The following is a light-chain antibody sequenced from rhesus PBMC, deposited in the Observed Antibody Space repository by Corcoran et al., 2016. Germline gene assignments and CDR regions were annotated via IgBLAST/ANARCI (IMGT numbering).Light chain of an antibody. V-gene: IGKV1-18*01. J-gene: IGKJ1*01. CDR1: QGISSW. CDR2: AAS. Sequence: DIQMTQSPSSLSASVGDKVTITCRASQGISSWLAWYQQKPGKAPKLLIYAASRLQRGVPTRFSGSGAGTDYTLTISSLQPEDFATYYCQQGYNTPWTFGQGTKVEIK. CDR3: QQGYNTPWT.